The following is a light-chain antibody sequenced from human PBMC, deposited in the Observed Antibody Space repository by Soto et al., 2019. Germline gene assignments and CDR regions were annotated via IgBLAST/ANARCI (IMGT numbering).Light chain of an antibody. CDR3: HSYDKWPPWT. CDR1: QSVSTN. J-gene: IGKJ1*01. V-gene: IGKV3D-15*01. Sequence: EIVMTQFPATLSQSPGERVTLSCRASQSVSTNVAWYQQKPGEAPRLLIFDASARAVDIPGRFSGSVSGTEFTLTISSLQPEDFAVYFCHSYDKWPPWTFGQGTKVDIK. CDR2: DAS.